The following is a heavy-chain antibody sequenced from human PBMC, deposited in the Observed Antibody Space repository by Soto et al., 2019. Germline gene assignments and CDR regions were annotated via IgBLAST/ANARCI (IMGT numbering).Heavy chain of an antibody. CDR3: VRHGIGYCTGGSCYGSYYFYGMDV. CDR2: IYYNGTT. J-gene: IGHJ6*02. CDR1: GGFITSTSFF. V-gene: IGHV4-39*01. D-gene: IGHD2-15*01. Sequence: QLHEAGPGLVRPSETLSLTCTVSGGFITSTSFFWGWVRQSPWKGLEWIGTIYYNGTTYYRPSLDGRVSISVDTSKSQYSLNMKSVTVADTAEYFCVRHGIGYCTGGSCYGSYYFYGMDVWGQGTTVAVAS.